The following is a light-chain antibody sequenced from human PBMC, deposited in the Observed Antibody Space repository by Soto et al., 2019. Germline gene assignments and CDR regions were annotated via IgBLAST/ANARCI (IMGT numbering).Light chain of an antibody. J-gene: IGLJ1*01. Sequence: QSVLTQPASGSGAPGQSIAISCTGNSSDVGSYNYVSWYQHHPGKAPKVMIYDVSSRPSGVSNRFSGSKSGNTASLTISGLQAEDEADYYCISYTTISTYVFGTGTKVTVL. V-gene: IGLV2-14*03. CDR1: SSDVGSYNY. CDR3: ISYTTISTYV. CDR2: DVS.